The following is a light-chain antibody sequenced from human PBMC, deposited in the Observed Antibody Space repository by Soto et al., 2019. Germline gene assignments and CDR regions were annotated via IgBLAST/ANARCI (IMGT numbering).Light chain of an antibody. J-gene: IGKJ3*01. V-gene: IGKV3-11*01. CDR2: DAS. Sequence: EIVLTQSPATLSSSPGERATLSCRASQSVSSYLAWYQQKPGQAPRLLIYDASNRATGIPARFSGSGTGTDFTLTISGLEPEDFADYYCQQRSNWLFTFGPGTKGDI. CDR3: QQRSNWLFT. CDR1: QSVSSY.